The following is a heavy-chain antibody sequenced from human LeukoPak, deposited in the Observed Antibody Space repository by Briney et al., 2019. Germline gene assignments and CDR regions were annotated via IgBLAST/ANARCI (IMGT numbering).Heavy chain of an antibody. V-gene: IGHV3-66*01. CDR1: GFTVSRKY. D-gene: IGHD2-2*02. CDR3: ARGVGGYTRTWHDYYFDY. J-gene: IGHJ4*02. CDR2: IYSDDTL. Sequence: GGSLRLSCAASGFTVSRKYMTWVRQAPGKGLEWVSLIYSDDTLYYADSVKGRFTISRDNAKNMLYLQMNSLRAEDTAMYYCARGVGGYTRTWHDYYFDYWGQGTLVTVSS.